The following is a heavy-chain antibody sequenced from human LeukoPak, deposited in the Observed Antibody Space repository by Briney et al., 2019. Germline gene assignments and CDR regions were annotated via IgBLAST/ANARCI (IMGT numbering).Heavy chain of an antibody. CDR2: IYSGGNT. CDR1: GFTVSSNS. D-gene: IGHD4/OR15-4a*01. CDR3: ARRAGAYSHPYDY. J-gene: IGHJ4*02. V-gene: IGHV3-53*01. Sequence: GGSLRLSCTVSGFTVSSNSMSWVRQAPGKGLEWVSFIYSGGNTHYSDSLKGRFTISRDNSKNTLYLQMNSLRVEDTAVYYCARRAGAYSHPYDYWGQGTLVTVSS.